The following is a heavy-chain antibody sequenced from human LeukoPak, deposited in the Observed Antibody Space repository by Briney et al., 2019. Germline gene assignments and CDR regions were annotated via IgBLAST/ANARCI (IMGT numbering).Heavy chain of an antibody. CDR2: IRAYNGNT. J-gene: IGHJ4*02. V-gene: IGHV1-18*01. CDR3: ARHIYYYDSSGYYDDY. D-gene: IGHD3-22*01. CDR1: GYTFITYG. Sequence: ASVKVSCKASGYTFITYGISWVRQAPGQGLEWMGWIRAYNGNTNYAQKLQGRVTMTTDTSTSTAYMELRSLRSDDTAVYYCARHIYYYDSSGYYDDYWSQGTLVTVSS.